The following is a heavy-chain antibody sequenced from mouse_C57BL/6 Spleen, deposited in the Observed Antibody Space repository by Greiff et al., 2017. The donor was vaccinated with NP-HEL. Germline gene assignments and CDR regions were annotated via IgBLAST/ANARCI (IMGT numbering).Heavy chain of an antibody. CDR2: INPNNGGT. V-gene: IGHV1-22*01. Sequence: EVQLQQSGPELVKPGASVKMSCKASGYTFTDYNMHWVKQSHGKSLEWIGYINPNNGGTSYNQKFKGKATLTVNKSSSTAYMELRSLTSEDSAVYYCARGRLRRSVYFDYWGQGTTLTVSS. CDR3: ARGRLRRSVYFDY. CDR1: GYTFTDYN. D-gene: IGHD2-4*01. J-gene: IGHJ2*01.